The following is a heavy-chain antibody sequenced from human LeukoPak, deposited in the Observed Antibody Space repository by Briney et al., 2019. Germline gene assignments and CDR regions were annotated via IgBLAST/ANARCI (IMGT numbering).Heavy chain of an antibody. CDR2: ISSSSSYI. V-gene: IGHV3-21*01. CDR1: GFTFSSYS. J-gene: IGHJ6*04. D-gene: IGHD3-10*01. CDR3: ARAGTMVRGVIITPPYGMDV. Sequence: GGSLRLSCAPSGFTFSSYSMNSVRQAPGKGLEWVSSISSSSSYIYYADSVKGRFTISRDNAKNSLYLQMNSLRAEDTAVYYCARAGTMVRGVIITPPYGMDVWGKGTTVTVSS.